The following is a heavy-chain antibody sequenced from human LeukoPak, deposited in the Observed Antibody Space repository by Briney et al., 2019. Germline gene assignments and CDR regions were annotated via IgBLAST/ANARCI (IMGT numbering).Heavy chain of an antibody. CDR1: GGSISSSSHY. D-gene: IGHD4-23*01. CDR3: ARDRTGGPLFDC. J-gene: IGHJ4*02. V-gene: IGHV4-39*02. CDR2: IYYSGDA. Sequence: SETLSLTCTVSGGSISSSSHYWGWIRQPPGKGLEWIGSIYYSGDAYYNPSLKSRVTTSVDTSKSQFSLRLSSVTPEDTAVYYCARDRTGGPLFDCWGQGTLVTVSS.